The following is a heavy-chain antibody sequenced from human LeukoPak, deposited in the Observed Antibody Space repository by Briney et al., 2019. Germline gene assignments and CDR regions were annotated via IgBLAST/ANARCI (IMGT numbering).Heavy chain of an antibody. Sequence: PGGSLRLSCAASGFTFSSYGTHWVRQAPGKGLEWVAFIRYDGSNKYYADSVKGRFTISRDNSKNTLYLQMNSLRAEDTAVYYCASGGPEYFQHWGQGTLVTVSS. D-gene: IGHD2-15*01. CDR3: ASGGPEYFQH. V-gene: IGHV3-30*02. CDR1: GFTFSSYG. J-gene: IGHJ1*01. CDR2: IRYDGSNK.